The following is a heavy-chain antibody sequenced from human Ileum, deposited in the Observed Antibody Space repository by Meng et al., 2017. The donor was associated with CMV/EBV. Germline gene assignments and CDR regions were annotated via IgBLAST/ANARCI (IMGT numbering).Heavy chain of an antibody. V-gene: IGHV3-74*01. J-gene: IGHJ4*02. CDR3: ARGNSGALDY. Sequence: GSLRLSCVASGFTYRRYFMHWVRQAPGKGLMWVSSINSDGIATAYADFVKGRFTISRDNANNALYLQMNSLRVEDMALYYCARGNSGALDYWGQGALVTVSS. D-gene: IGHD4/OR15-4a*01. CDR2: INSDGIAT. CDR1: GFTYRRYF.